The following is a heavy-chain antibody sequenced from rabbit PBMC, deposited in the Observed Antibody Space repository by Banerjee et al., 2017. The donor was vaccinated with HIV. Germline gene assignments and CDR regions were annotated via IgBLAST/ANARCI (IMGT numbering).Heavy chain of an antibody. CDR1: GFSFSDRDV. CDR3: ARDLPDIIGWNFDF. J-gene: IGHJ4*01. V-gene: IGHV1S45*01. CDR2: INTITGTA. D-gene: IGHD1-1*01. Sequence: QEQLVESGGGLVQPEGSLTLTCKASGFSFSDRDVMCWVRQAPGKGLEWIACINTITGTAVYATWAKGRFTISKTSSTTVALQMTSLTAADTAIYFCARDLPDIIGWNFDFWGP.